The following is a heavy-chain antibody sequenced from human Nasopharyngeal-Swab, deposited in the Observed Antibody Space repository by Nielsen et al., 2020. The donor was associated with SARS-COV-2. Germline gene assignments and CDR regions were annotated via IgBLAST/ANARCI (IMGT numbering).Heavy chain of an antibody. J-gene: IGHJ4*02. Sequence: GESLKISCAASGFTFSSYSMNWVRQAPGKGLEWVSYISSSSSTIYYADSVKGRFTISRDNAKNSLYLQMNSLRAEDTAVYYCARAALSSPASFDYWGQGTLVTVSS. D-gene: IGHD6-6*01. CDR3: ARAALSSPASFDY. V-gene: IGHV3-48*04. CDR2: ISSSSSTI. CDR1: GFTFSSYS.